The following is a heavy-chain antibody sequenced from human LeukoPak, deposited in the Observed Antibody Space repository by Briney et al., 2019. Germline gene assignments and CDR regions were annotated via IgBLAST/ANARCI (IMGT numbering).Heavy chain of an antibody. J-gene: IGHJ4*02. CDR2: INPSGGST. D-gene: IGHD3-22*01. CDR1: GYSFTSYY. Sequence: ASVKVSCKTSGYSFTSYYIHWVRQAPGQGLEWMGMINPSGGSTNYAQTFQGRVTMTRDMSTRTVYMELSSLRSEDTAVYYCARVHHYFDIAFDYWGQGTLVTVSS. CDR3: ARVHHYFDIAFDY. V-gene: IGHV1-46*01.